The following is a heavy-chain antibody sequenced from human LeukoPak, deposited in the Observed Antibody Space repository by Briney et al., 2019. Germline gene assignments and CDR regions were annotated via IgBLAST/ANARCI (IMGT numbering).Heavy chain of an antibody. D-gene: IGHD6-19*01. J-gene: IGHJ5*02. V-gene: IGHV1-8*01. CDR1: GYTFTSYD. Sequence: ASVKVSCKASGYTFTSYDINWVRQATGQGLEWMGWMNPNSGNTGYAQKFQGRVTMTRNTSISTAYMELSSLRSEDTAVYYCARGKDPWGLAVAVGGWFDPWGQGTLVTVSS. CDR3: ARGKDPWGLAVAVGGWFDP. CDR2: MNPNSGNT.